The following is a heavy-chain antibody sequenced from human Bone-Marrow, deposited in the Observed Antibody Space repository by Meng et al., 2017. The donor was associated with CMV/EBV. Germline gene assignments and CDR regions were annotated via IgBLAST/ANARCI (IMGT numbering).Heavy chain of an antibody. CDR3: VCDYGYYAGFDY. J-gene: IGHJ4*02. CDR1: GYTFTSYY. CDR2: INPSGGST. Sequence: ASVKVSCKASGYTFTSYYMHWVRQAPGQGLEWMGIINPSGGSTSYAQKFQGRVTMTRDTSTSTVYMELSSLRSEDTAVYYCVCDYGYYAGFDYWGQGTLVTVSS. D-gene: IGHD4-17*01. V-gene: IGHV1-46*01.